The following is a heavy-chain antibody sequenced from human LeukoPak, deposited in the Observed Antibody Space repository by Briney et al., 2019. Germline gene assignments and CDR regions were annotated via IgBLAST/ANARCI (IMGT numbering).Heavy chain of an antibody. Sequence: ASVKVSCKVSGYTLTELSMHWVRQAPGKGLEWMGGFDPEDGETIYAQKSQGRVTMTEDTSTDTAYMELSSLRSEDTAVYYCATDRGSGSAFDYWGQGTLVTVSS. V-gene: IGHV1-24*01. CDR1: GYTLTELS. J-gene: IGHJ4*02. D-gene: IGHD3-22*01. CDR3: ATDRGSGSAFDY. CDR2: FDPEDGET.